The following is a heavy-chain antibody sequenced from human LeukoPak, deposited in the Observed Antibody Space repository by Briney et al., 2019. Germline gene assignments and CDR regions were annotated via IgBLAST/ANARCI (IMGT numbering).Heavy chain of an antibody. Sequence: ASVKVSCKASGYTFTGYYMHWVRQAPGQGLGWMGRINPNSGGTNYAQKFQGRVTMTRDTSISTAYMELSRLRSDDTAVYYCARGYDSSGYSDTNFDYWGQGTLVTVSS. CDR1: GYTFTGYY. V-gene: IGHV1-2*06. J-gene: IGHJ4*02. D-gene: IGHD3-22*01. CDR2: INPNSGGT. CDR3: ARGYDSSGYSDTNFDY.